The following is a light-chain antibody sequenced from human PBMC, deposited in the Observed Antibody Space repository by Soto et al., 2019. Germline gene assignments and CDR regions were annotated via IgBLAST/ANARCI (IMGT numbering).Light chain of an antibody. Sequence: DIQMTQSPSSLSASVGDRVTITCRASQSISTYLNWYQQKPGKAPKLLIYAASSLQSGVPSRFSGTGSVTDFTLTISSLQPEDFATYYCQQSYSTLLITFGQGTRLESK. CDR1: QSISTY. J-gene: IGKJ5*01. CDR2: AAS. V-gene: IGKV1-39*01. CDR3: QQSYSTLLIT.